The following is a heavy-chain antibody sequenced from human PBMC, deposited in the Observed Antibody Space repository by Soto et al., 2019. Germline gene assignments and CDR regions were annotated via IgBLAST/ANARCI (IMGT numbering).Heavy chain of an antibody. J-gene: IGHJ4*02. CDR2: IYWDDDK. Sequence: QITLKESGPTLVKPTQTLTLTCTFSGFSLSTSGVGVGWIRQPPGKALEGLGIIYWDDDKRYSPSLKSRVTSTKDNFKNQLVLTMTNMDPVDTATYYCAHLPWKQLWPRAPVVYWGQGTPVTVSS. CDR1: GFSLSTSGVG. D-gene: IGHD5-18*01. CDR3: AHLPWKQLWPRAPVVY. V-gene: IGHV2-5*02.